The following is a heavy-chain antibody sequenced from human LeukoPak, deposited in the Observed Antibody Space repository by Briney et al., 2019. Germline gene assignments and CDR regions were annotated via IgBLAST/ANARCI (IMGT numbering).Heavy chain of an antibody. CDR1: GGSISSGSYY. D-gene: IGHD3-22*01. J-gene: IGHJ6*03. CDR3: ARHPDSSGYYFDEGFYMDV. Sequence: SETLSLTCTVSGGSISSGSYYWSWIRQPAGKGLEWIGRIYTSGSTNYNPSLKSRVTISVDTSKNQFSLKLSSVTAADTAVYYCARHPDSSGYYFDEGFYMDVWGKGTTVTISS. V-gene: IGHV4-61*02. CDR2: IYTSGST.